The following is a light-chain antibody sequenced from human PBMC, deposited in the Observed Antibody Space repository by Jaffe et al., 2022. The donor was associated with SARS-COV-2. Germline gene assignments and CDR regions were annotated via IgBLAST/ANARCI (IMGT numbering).Light chain of an antibody. Sequence: EIVMTQSPAILYVSPGERATLSCRASQTITSDLAWYQQKPGLPPRLLIHGTSTRASGVPARFSGSGSGTEFTLTISSLQSEDFAVYYCQQYNDWMYTFGQGTKLEIK. CDR2: GTS. CDR3: QQYNDWMYT. J-gene: IGKJ2*01. V-gene: IGKV3-15*01. CDR1: QTITSD.